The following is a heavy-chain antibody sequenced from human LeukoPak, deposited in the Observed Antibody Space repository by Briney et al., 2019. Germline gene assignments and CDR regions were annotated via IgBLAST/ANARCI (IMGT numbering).Heavy chain of an antibody. CDR1: GVSFSGYA. Sequence: GGSLRLSCAVSGVSFSGYAMSWVRQAPGKGLEWVSAISGSGGSTYYADSVKGRFTISRDNSKNTLYLQMNSLRAEDTAVYYCAKVEAYYYGSGSYSPEYFQHWGQGTLVTVSS. CDR2: ISGSGGST. D-gene: IGHD3-10*01. V-gene: IGHV3-23*01. J-gene: IGHJ1*01. CDR3: AKVEAYYYGSGSYSPEYFQH.